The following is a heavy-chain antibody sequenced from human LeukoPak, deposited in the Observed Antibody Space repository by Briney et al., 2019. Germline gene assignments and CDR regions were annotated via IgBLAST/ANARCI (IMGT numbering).Heavy chain of an antibody. Sequence: QTGGSLRLSCAASGFTFSSYDMHWVRQATGKGLEWVSAIGTAGDTYYPGSVKGRFTISRENAKNSLYLQMNSLRAGDTAVYYCAGGAYYYDSSGYGMDVWGQGTTVTVSS. D-gene: IGHD3-22*01. J-gene: IGHJ6*02. CDR1: GFTFSSYD. CDR3: AGGAYYYDSSGYGMDV. CDR2: IGTAGDT. V-gene: IGHV3-13*01.